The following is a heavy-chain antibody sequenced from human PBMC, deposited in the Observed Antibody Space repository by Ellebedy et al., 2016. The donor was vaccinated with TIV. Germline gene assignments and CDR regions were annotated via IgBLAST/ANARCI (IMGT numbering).Heavy chain of an antibody. CDR1: GFTVSSNY. CDR3: VRDRAAAGTLWFDP. CDR2: IYSGGST. J-gene: IGHJ5*02. V-gene: IGHV3-53*04. D-gene: IGHD6-13*01. Sequence: GGSLRLSCAASGFTVSSNYMSWVRQAPGKGLEWVSVIYSGGSTYYADSVKGRFTISRHNSKNTLYLQMNSLRAEDTAVYYCVRDRAAAGTLWFDPWGQGTLVTVSS.